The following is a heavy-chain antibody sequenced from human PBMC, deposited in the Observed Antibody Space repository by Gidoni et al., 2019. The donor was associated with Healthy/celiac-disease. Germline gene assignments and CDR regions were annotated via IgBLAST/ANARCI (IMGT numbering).Heavy chain of an antibody. Sequence: QLQLQESGPGLVKPSETLSLTCTVSGGSISSSSYYWGWIRQPPGKGLEWIGSIYYSGSTYYNPSLKSRVTISVDTSKNQFSLKLSSVTAADTAVYYCARHYYDSSGSAAIPDAFDIWGQGTMVTVSS. CDR2: IYYSGST. CDR3: ARHYYDSSGSAAIPDAFDI. J-gene: IGHJ3*02. CDR1: GGSISSSSYY. V-gene: IGHV4-39*01. D-gene: IGHD3-22*01.